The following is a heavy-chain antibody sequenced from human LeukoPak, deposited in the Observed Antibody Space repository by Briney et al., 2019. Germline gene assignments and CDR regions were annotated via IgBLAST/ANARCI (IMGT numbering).Heavy chain of an antibody. J-gene: IGHJ4*02. CDR1: GYTFTGYY. V-gene: IGHV1-8*02. CDR3: ARRVRYFGQNDY. CDR2: MNPNSGNT. Sequence: ASVKVSCKASGYTFTGYYMHWVRQATGQGLEWMGWMNPNSGNTGYAQKFQGRVTMTRNTSISTAYMELSSLRSEDTAVYYCARRVRYFGQNDYWGQGTLVTVSS. D-gene: IGHD3-9*01.